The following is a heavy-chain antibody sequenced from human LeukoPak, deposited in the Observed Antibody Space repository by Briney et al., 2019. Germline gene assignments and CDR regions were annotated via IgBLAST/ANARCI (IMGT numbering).Heavy chain of an antibody. V-gene: IGHV1-18*01. CDR3: ARGGYDFWSGYSQIQPLDY. CDR2: ISAYNGNT. Sequence: ASVKVSCKASGYTFTSYGISWVRQAPGQGLEWMGWISAYNGNTNYAQKLQGRVTMTTDTSTSTAYMELRSLRSDDTAVYYCARGGYDFWSGYSQIQPLDYWGQGTLVTVSS. CDR1: GYTFTSYG. D-gene: IGHD3-3*01. J-gene: IGHJ4*02.